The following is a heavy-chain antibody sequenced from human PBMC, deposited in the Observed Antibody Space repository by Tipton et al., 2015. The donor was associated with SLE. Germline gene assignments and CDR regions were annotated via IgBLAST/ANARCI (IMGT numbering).Heavy chain of an antibody. J-gene: IGHJ6*02. V-gene: IGHV4-34*01. Sequence: TLSLTCVVHGGSFSGYYWSWIRQPPGKGLEWIGEITHSGSSNSNPPLKSRVTMSVDTSKNQFSLNLTSVTAADTAVYYCARLRISGVLTGSYEYGMDVWGQGTAVTVSS. CDR1: GGSFSGYY. CDR2: ITHSGSS. CDR3: ARLRISGVLTGSYEYGMDV. D-gene: IGHD3-3*01.